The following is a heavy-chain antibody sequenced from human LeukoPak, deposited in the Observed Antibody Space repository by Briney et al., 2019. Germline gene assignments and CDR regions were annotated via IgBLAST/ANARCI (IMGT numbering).Heavy chain of an antibody. V-gene: IGHV1-69*01. CDR3: ARGGEYSSSSNYFDY. Sequence: SVKVSCKASGGTFSSYAISWVRQAPGQGLEWMGGIIPIFGTANYAQKFQGRVTITADESTSTAYMELSSLRSEDTAVYYCARGGEYSSSSNYFDYWGQGTLVTVSS. D-gene: IGHD6-6*01. CDR2: IIPIFGTA. J-gene: IGHJ4*02. CDR1: GGTFSSYA.